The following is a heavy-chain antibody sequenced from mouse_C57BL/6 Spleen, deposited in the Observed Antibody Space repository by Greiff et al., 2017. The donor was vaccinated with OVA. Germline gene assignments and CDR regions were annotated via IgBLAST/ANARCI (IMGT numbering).Heavy chain of an antibody. D-gene: IGHD2-5*01. CDR1: GYTFTDYY. CDR3: ALYYSNYGFAY. CDR2: INPNNGGS. V-gene: IGHV1-26*01. Sequence: EVQLQQSGPELVKPGASVKISCKASGYTFTDYYMNWVKQSHGKSLEWIGDINPNNGGSSYNQKFKGKATLTVDKSSSTAYMLLRSMTSEDAAVYYCALYYSNYGFAYWGQGTLVTVSA. J-gene: IGHJ3*01.